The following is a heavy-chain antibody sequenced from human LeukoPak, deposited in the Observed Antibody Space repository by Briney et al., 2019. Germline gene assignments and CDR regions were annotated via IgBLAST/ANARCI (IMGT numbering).Heavy chain of an antibody. Sequence: SETLSLTCTVSGGSLSSSSYYWGWIRQPPGKGLEWIGSIYYSGSTYYNPSLKSRVTISVDTSKNQFSLKLSSVTAADTAVYYCARHEIPLNYFDYWGQGTLVTVSS. D-gene: IGHD2-21*01. J-gene: IGHJ4*02. CDR1: GGSLSSSSYY. V-gene: IGHV4-39*01. CDR2: IYYSGST. CDR3: ARHEIPLNYFDY.